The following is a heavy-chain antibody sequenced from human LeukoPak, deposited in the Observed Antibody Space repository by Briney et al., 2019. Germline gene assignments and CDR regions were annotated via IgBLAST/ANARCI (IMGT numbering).Heavy chain of an antibody. D-gene: IGHD3-16*01. J-gene: IGHJ3*02. CDR1: GFTFSSYW. CDR2: IKQDGSEK. CDR3: ARDPWAPAAYDM. V-gene: IGHV3-7*01. Sequence: GGSLRLSCAASGFTFSSYWMTWVRQAPGKGLEWVANIKQDGSEKYYVDSVKGRFTISRDNAKNSLSLHMNSLRAEDTAVYYCARDPWAPAAYDMWGQGTMVTVSS.